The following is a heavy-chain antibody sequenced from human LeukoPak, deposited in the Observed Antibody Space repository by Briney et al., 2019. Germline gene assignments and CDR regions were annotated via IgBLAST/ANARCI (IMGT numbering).Heavy chain of an antibody. J-gene: IGHJ4*02. V-gene: IGHV3-7*01. CDR1: GFTVSSYW. CDR3: ARDYGPSGYDLHDY. CDR2: IKHDGSEE. Sequence: PGVSLRHSCAASGFTVSSYWMTWVRQAPGKGLEWVANIKHDGSEEHYVDSVKDRFSISRDNAKNALYLQMNSLRDEDAAVYYCARDYGPSGYDLHDYWGPGTLVTVSS. D-gene: IGHD3-22*01.